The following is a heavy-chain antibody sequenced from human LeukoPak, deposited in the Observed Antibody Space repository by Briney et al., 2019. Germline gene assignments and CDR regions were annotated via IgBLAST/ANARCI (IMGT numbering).Heavy chain of an antibody. J-gene: IGHJ4*02. CDR1: GGSLSSNNYY. CDR3: ARYRPSIAAAGTDPRVAGFDY. V-gene: IGHV4-39*07. D-gene: IGHD6-13*01. CDR2: IFYSGST. Sequence: PSETLSLTCTVSGGSLSSNNYYWGWIRQPPGKGLEWIGSIFYSGSTNYNPSLKSRVTISVDTSKNQFSLKLSSVTAADTAVYYCARYRPSIAAAGTDPRVAGFDYWGQGTLVTVSS.